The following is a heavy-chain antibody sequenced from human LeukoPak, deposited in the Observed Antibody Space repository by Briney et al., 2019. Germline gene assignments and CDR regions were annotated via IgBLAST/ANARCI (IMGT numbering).Heavy chain of an antibody. D-gene: IGHD2-15*01. Sequence: GESLKISCKGSGYSFTSYWIGWVRQMPGKGLEWMWIIYPGDSDTRYSPSFQGQVTISADKSISTAYLQWSSLKASDTAMYYCARRGYCSGGSCYSFDYWGQGTLVTVSS. CDR2: IYPGDSDT. CDR1: GYSFTSYW. CDR3: ARRGYCSGGSCYSFDY. J-gene: IGHJ4*02. V-gene: IGHV5-51*01.